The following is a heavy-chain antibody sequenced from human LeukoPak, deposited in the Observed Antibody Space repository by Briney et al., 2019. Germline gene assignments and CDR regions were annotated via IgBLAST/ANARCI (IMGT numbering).Heavy chain of an antibody. V-gene: IGHV4-61*02. Sequence: TLSLTCTLSGGSSSSDSYLWSWVRQPAGKGLEWIGRILTSGSTNYNPSLRRRVTISVDTSKNKFSLDMISVTAADTAVYYSAVRKIGYPLDIWGQGRVVGVCS. J-gene: IGHJ3*02. CDR1: GGSSSSDSYL. CDR3: AVRKIGYPLDI. D-gene: IGHD5-12*01. CDR2: ILTSGST.